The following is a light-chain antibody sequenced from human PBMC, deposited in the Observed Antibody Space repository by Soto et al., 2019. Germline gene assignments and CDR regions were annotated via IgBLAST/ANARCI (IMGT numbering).Light chain of an antibody. V-gene: IGLV2-8*01. CDR2: EVS. J-gene: IGLJ2*01. CDR1: SSDVGGYNY. Sequence: QSALTQPPSASGSPGQSVTISCTGTSSDVGGYNYGSWYQQHSGKAPNLMIYEVSKRPSGVPDRFSGSKSGNTASLTVSGLQAEDEADYYCSSYAGSNNFVVFGGGTKLTVL. CDR3: SSYAGSNNFVV.